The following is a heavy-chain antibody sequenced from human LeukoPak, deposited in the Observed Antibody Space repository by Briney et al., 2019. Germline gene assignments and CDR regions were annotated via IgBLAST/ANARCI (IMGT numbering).Heavy chain of an antibody. Sequence: GASVKVSCKASGGTFSSYAISWVRQAPGQGLEWMGGIIPIFGTANYAQKFQGRVTITADESTSTAYMELSSLRSDDTAVYYCARGRSRYYGSGTYHGISFDYWGQGTLVTVSS. J-gene: IGHJ4*02. CDR1: GGTFSSYA. CDR3: ARGRSRYYGSGTYHGISFDY. D-gene: IGHD3-10*01. V-gene: IGHV1-69*13. CDR2: IIPIFGTA.